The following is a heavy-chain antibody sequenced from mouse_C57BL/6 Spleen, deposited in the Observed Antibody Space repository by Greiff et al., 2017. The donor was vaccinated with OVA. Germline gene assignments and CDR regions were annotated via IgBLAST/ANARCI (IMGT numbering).Heavy chain of an antibody. CDR1: GYTFTSYW. CDR2: IDPSDSYT. CDR3: ARGTAQAVFAY. J-gene: IGHJ3*01. Sequence: VQLQQPGAELVKPGASVKLSCKASGYTFTSYWMQWVKQRPGQGLEWIGEIDPSDSYTNYNQKFKGKATLTVDTSSSPGYMQLSSLTSEDSAVYYCARGTAQAVFAYWGQGTLVTVSA. V-gene: IGHV1-50*01. D-gene: IGHD3-2*02.